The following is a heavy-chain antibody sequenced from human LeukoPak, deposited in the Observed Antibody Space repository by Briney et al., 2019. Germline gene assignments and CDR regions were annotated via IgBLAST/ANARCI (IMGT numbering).Heavy chain of an antibody. CDR1: GFTFSSYA. CDR3: AKDSAQWELLPYEENDY. V-gene: IGHV3-23*01. CDR2: ISGSGGST. D-gene: IGHD1-26*01. J-gene: IGHJ4*02. Sequence: GWSLRLSCAASGFTFSSYAMSWVRQAPGKGLEWVSAISGSGGSTYYADSVKGRFTISRDNSKNTLYLQMNSLRAEDTAVYYCAKDSAQWELLPYEENDYWGQGTLVTVSS.